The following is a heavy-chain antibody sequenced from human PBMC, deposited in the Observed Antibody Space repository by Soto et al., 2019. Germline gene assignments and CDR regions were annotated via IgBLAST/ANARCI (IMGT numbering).Heavy chain of an antibody. J-gene: IGHJ1*01. D-gene: IGHD1-26*01. CDR3: ASYNGGSYRAEYFQH. V-gene: IGHV1-46*01. Sequence: QVQLVQSGAEVKKPGASVKVSCKASGYTFTSYYMHWVRQAPGQGLEWMGIINPSGGSTNYAQKFRGRVTMTRDTSTSTVYMELSSLRSEDTAVYYCASYNGGSYRAEYFQHWGQGTLVTVSS. CDR2: INPSGGST. CDR1: GYTFTSYY.